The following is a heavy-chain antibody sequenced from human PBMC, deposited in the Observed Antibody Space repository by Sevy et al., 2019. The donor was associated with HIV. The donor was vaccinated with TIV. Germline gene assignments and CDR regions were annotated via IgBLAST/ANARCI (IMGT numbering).Heavy chain of an antibody. CDR1: GFTVSTYA. Sequence: GSLRLSCAASGFTVSTYAINWVRQAPGEGLEWVSAITGGGDSTSYAASVKGRFTISRDNSKNVVYLQMNSLRAEDTAVYYCAAGDTSMVTDVDYWGQGTLLTVSS. J-gene: IGHJ4*02. CDR2: ITGGGDST. D-gene: IGHD5-18*01. V-gene: IGHV3-23*01. CDR3: AAGDTSMVTDVDY.